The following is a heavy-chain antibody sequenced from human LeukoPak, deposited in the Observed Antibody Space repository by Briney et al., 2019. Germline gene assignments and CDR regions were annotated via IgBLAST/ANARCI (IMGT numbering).Heavy chain of an antibody. CDR1: GFTFSSYG. V-gene: IGHV3-33*08. D-gene: IGHD3-10*01. CDR3: ARSRGWFGELLLPDY. Sequence: GGSLRLSCEASGFTFSSYGMHWVRQAPGKGLEWVAVIWYDGSNKYYADSVKGRFTISRDNSKNTLYLQMNSLRAEDTAVYYCARSRGWFGELLLPDYWGQGTLVTVSS. J-gene: IGHJ4*02. CDR2: IWYDGSNK.